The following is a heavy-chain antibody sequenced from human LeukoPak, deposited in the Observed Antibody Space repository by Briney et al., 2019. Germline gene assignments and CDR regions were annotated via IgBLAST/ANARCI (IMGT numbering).Heavy chain of an antibody. V-gene: IGHV3-30*18. CDR1: GFTFSTYG. Sequence: PGGSLRLSCAASGFTFSTYGMNWVRQAPGKGLEWVAVISYDGRQKYYADSVKGRFTISRDNAKNSLYLQMNSLRAEDTALYYCANKGSNYGTFDIWGQGTMVTVSS. D-gene: IGHD3-16*01. CDR2: ISYDGRQK. J-gene: IGHJ3*02. CDR3: ANKGSNYGTFDI.